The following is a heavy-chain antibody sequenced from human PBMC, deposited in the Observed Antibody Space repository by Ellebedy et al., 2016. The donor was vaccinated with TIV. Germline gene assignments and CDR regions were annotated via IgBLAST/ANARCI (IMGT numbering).Heavy chain of an antibody. Sequence: GSLRLSXTVSGGSISSYYWSWIQQPAGKGLEWIGRIFTNGNTNYNPSLKGRVTLSLDTSKNQFSLKLTSLTAADTAVYYCARSLAASGKVTYYYGMDVWGQGTTVTVSS. CDR2: IFTNGNT. CDR1: GGSISSYY. V-gene: IGHV4-4*07. J-gene: IGHJ6*02. D-gene: IGHD6-13*01. CDR3: ARSLAASGKVTYYYGMDV.